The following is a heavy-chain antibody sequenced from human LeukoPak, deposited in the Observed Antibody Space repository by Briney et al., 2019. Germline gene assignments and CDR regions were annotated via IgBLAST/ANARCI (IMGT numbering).Heavy chain of an antibody. CDR2: IRGNSGMR. Sequence: PGGSLRLSCTSSGFSFSDYAMNWVRQAPGKGLEWVPCIRGNSGMRFYSDSVRGRFTISRDNSKNTVYLQMDSLRVDDTAVYFCAKDQEDRGYPSSFDFWGQGTLVTVSS. J-gene: IGHJ4*02. CDR1: GFSFSDYA. D-gene: IGHD2-15*01. CDR3: AKDQEDRGYPSSFDF. V-gene: IGHV3-23*01.